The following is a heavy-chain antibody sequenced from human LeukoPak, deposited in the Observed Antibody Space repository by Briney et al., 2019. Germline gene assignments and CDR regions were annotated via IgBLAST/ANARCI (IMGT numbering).Heavy chain of an antibody. Sequence: GGSLRLSCAASEFTVRDNYMSWVRQAPGKGLEWVSTTYSVGSTYHADSVKGRFTISRDNSKNTLYLQMNSLKGDDTAVYYCAKDSAYYYIDVWGKGTTVIISS. CDR2: TYSVGST. CDR1: EFTVRDNY. D-gene: IGHD3-10*01. V-gene: IGHV3-53*05. J-gene: IGHJ6*03. CDR3: AKDSAYYYIDV.